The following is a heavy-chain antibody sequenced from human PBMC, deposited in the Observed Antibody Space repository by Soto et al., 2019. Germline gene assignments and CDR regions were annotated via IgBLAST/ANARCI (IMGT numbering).Heavy chain of an antibody. D-gene: IGHD2-2*01. CDR3: ARVPDR. CDR2: IYHSGST. J-gene: IGHJ5*02. V-gene: IGHV4-30-2*01. Sequence: SETLSLTCAVSGGSISSGGYSWSWIRQPPGKGLEWIGYIYHSGSTYYNPSLKSRVTMSVDRSKNQFSLKLSSVTAADTAVYYCARVPDRWGQGTLVTVSS. CDR1: GGSISSGGYS.